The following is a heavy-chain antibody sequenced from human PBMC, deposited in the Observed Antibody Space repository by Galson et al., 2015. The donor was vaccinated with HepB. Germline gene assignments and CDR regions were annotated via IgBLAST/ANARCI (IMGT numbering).Heavy chain of an antibody. CDR2: IYSGGST. CDR3: ARGYSSSWGPFDY. J-gene: IGHJ4*02. D-gene: IGHD6-13*01. V-gene: IGHV3-66*01. CDR1: GFTVSSNY. Sequence: SLRLSCAASGFTVSSNYMSWVRQAPGKGLEWVSVIYSGGSTYYADSVKGRFTISRDNSKNTLYLQMNSLRAEDTAVYYCARGYSSSWGPFDYWGQGTLVTVSS.